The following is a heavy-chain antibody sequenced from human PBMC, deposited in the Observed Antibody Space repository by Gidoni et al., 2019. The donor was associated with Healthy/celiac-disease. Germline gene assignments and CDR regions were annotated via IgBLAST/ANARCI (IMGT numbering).Heavy chain of an antibody. CDR2: IYYSGST. J-gene: IGHJ5*02. D-gene: IGHD3-16*01. CDR1: GGTIRSISYY. V-gene: IGHV4-39*01. Sequence: QLQLQESGPGLVKPSETLSRTCTVSGGTIRSISYYWGWIRQPPGKGLEWIGSIYYSGSTYYNPSLKSRVTISVDTSKNQFSLKLSSVTAADTAVYYCARHDSVEFNWFDPWGQGTLVTVSS. CDR3: ARHDSVEFNWFDP.